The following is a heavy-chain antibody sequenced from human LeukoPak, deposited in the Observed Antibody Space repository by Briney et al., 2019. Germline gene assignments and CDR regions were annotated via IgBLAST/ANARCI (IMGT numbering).Heavy chain of an antibody. J-gene: IGHJ4*02. CDR1: GGSISSYY. V-gene: IGHV4-59*08. Sequence: SETLSLTCTVSGGSISSYYWSWIRHPPGKGLEWIGFIYYSGITTYHPSLKSRVTISVDTSRNQFSLKMNSMTAADTALYYCAAGRMITEVNALDYWGQGTLVTVSS. CDR2: IYYSGIT. D-gene: IGHD3-22*01. CDR3: AAGRMITEVNALDY.